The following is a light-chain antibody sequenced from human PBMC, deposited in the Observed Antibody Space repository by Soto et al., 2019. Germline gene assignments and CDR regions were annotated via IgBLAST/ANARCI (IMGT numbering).Light chain of an antibody. V-gene: IGLV2-14*01. Sequence: QSVLTQPASVSGSPGQSITISCTGTSSDVGADNYVSWYQQHPGKAPKLIIYEVTNRPSGVSNRFSGSQSGNTASLTISGLQAEDGADYFCSSYTTSNTPPYVFGTGTKVTVL. J-gene: IGLJ1*01. CDR2: EVT. CDR1: SSDVGADNY. CDR3: SSYTTSNTPPYV.